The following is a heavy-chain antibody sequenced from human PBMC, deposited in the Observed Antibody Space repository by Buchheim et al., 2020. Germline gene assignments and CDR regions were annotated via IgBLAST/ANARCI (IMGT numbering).Heavy chain of an antibody. CDR1: GFTFGDYA. D-gene: IGHD2-8*01. Sequence: EVQLVESGGGLVQPGRSLRLSCTASGFTFGDYAMSWVRQAPGKGLEWVGFIRSKAYGGTTEYAASVKGRLTISRDDSKSIAYLQMNSLKTEDTAVYYCTRMLNYYYYGMDVWGQGTT. CDR3: TRMLNYYYYGMDV. V-gene: IGHV3-49*04. J-gene: IGHJ6*02. CDR2: IRSKAYGGTT.